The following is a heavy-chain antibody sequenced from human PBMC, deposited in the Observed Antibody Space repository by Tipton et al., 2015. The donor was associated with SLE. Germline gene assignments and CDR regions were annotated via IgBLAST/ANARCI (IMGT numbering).Heavy chain of an antibody. Sequence: SLRLSCAASGFTFDDYAMHWVRQAPGKGLEWVSGIYSGGSTYYADSVKGRFTISRHNSKNTLYLQMNSLRAEDTAVYYCARGGAGEVNWFDPWGQGTLVTVSS. CDR3: ARGGAGEVNWFDP. J-gene: IGHJ5*02. CDR1: GFTFDDYA. V-gene: IGHV3-53*04. CDR2: IYSGGST. D-gene: IGHD1-26*01.